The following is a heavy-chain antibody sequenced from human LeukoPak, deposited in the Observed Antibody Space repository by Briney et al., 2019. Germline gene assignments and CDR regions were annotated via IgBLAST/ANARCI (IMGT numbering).Heavy chain of an antibody. V-gene: IGHV4-34*01. J-gene: IGHJ5*02. CDR2: INHSGST. CDR1: GGSFSGYY. CDR3: ARESAKYSNYRCFDP. Sequence: NPSETPSLTCAVHGGSFSGYYWSWIRQPPGKGLEWIGEINHSGSTNYNPSLKSRVTISVDTSSNQFSLNLSSVTAADTAGYYCARESAKYSNYRCFDPWGQGTLVTVSS. D-gene: IGHD4-11*01.